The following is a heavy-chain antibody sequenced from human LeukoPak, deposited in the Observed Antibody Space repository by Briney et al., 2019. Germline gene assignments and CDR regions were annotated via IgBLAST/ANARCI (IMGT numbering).Heavy chain of an antibody. CDR2: IYTSGST. Sequence: SEALSLTCTVSGGSIRSYYWSWIRQPAGKGLEWIGRIYTSGSTNYNPSLKSRLTMSVDTSKNQFSQKLSSVTAADTAVYYCARVVGFGAYSSSSVDYWGQGTLVTVSS. CDR1: GGSIRSYY. J-gene: IGHJ4*02. CDR3: ARVVGFGAYSSSSVDY. D-gene: IGHD6-6*01. V-gene: IGHV4-4*07.